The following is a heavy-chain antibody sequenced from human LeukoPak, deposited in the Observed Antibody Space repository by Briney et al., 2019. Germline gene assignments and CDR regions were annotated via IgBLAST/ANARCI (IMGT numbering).Heavy chain of an antibody. J-gene: IGHJ4*02. CDR3: AKWGDYDVLTGYYVSDY. CDR1: GFTFSNYA. V-gene: IGHV3-23*01. CDR2: ITGSGGNT. D-gene: IGHD3-9*01. Sequence: GASLRLSCAASGFTFSNYAMSWVRQATGKGLEWVSAITGSGGNTYYADSVKGRFTISRDNSKNTVFLQMNSLRAEDTAVYYCAKWGDYDVLTGYYVSDYWGQGTLVTVSS.